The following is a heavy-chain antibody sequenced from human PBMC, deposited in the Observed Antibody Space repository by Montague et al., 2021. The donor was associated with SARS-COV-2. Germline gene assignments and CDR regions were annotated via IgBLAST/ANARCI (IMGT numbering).Heavy chain of an antibody. CDR2: IDGSDYK. CDR3: ARTLRDICDS. D-gene: IGHD2-21*02. J-gene: IGHJ3*01. Sequence: PALVKPTQTLTLTCTFSGFSLITTEECVTWIRQSPGKALEWLALIDGSDYKYYNSSLKTRLTISKDTSKKQVILTMANMGPVDTGTYFCARTLRDICDSWGQGTRVTVPS. CDR1: GFSLITTEEC. V-gene: IGHV2-70*01.